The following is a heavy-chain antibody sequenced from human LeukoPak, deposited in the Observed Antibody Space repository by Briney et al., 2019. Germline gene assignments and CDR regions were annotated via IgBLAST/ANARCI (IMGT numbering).Heavy chain of an antibody. D-gene: IGHD3-22*01. J-gene: IGHJ4*02. CDR2: FDPEDGET. V-gene: IGHV1-24*01. Sequence: ASVKVSCKVSGYTLTELSMHWVRQAPGKGLEWMGGFDPEDGETIYAQKFQGRVTMTEDTSTDTAYMELSSLRSEDTAVYYCATRGAKYYYDSSGPREIDYWGQGTLVTVSS. CDR3: ATRGAKYYYDSSGPREIDY. CDR1: GYTLTELS.